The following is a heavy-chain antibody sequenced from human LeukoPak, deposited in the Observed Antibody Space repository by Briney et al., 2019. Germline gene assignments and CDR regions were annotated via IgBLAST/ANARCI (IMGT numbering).Heavy chain of an antibody. CDR2: IIPIFGIA. D-gene: IGHD3-10*01. CDR3: ARAGSGDYYYYGMDV. V-gene: IGHV1-69*04. J-gene: IGHJ6*02. CDR1: GGTFSSYA. Sequence: SVKVSCKASGGTFSSYATSWVRQAPGQGLEWMGRIIPIFGIANYAQKFQGRVTITADKSTSTAYMELSSLRSEDTAVYYCARAGSGDYYYYGMDVWGRGTTVTVSS.